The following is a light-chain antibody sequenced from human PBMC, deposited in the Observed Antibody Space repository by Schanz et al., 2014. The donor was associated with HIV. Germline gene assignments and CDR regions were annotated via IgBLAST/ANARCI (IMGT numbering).Light chain of an antibody. CDR3: SSYAGSNPYV. J-gene: IGLJ1*01. CDR2: DNF. Sequence: QSVLTQPPSVSGAPGQRVTISCTGSNSNIGAGYAVHWYQQLPGTAPKLLISDNFNRPSGVPDRFSGSKSGNTASLTVSGLQAEDEADYYCSSYAGSNPYVFGTGTKLTVL. V-gene: IGLV1-40*01. CDR1: NSNIGAGYA.